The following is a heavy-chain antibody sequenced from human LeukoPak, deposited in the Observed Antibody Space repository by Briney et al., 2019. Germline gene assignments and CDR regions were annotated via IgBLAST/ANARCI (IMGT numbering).Heavy chain of an antibody. D-gene: IGHD4-17*01. CDR3: ARGHTAVTRHFDF. J-gene: IGHJ4*02. CDR1: GFTFSSYD. V-gene: IGHV3-21*01. CDR2: ISSGSSAI. Sequence: GGSLRLSCAASGFTFSSYDMHWVRQAPGKGLEWVSIISSGSSAIFSADALKGRFTISRDDAKNLLYLDMNSLRAEDTAVYYCARGHTAVTRHFDFWGQGTLVTVSS.